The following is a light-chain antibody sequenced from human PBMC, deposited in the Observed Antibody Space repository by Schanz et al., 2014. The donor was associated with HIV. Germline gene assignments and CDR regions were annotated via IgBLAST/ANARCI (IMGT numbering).Light chain of an antibody. CDR1: SSDVGGYNY. J-gene: IGLJ3*02. CDR2: DVS. Sequence: QSALTQPASVSGSPGQSITISCTGTSSDVGGYNYVSWYQQHPGKAPTLIIYDVSNRPSGVSNRFSGSKSGNTASLTISGLQADDEADYYCSSYTSSSTWVFGGGTKLTVL. CDR3: SSYTSSSTWV. V-gene: IGLV2-14*03.